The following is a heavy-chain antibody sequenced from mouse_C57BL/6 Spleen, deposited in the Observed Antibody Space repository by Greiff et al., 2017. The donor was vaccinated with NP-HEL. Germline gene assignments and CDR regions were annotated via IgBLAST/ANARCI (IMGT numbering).Heavy chain of an antibody. CDR1: GYTFTDYN. CDR3: ARLPWGWVYYFDY. D-gene: IGHD3-3*01. J-gene: IGHJ2*01. CDR2: INPNNGGT. Sequence: EVKLMESGPELVKPGASVKIPCKASGYTFTDYNMDWVKQSPGKSLEWIGDINPNNGGTIYNQKFKGKATLTVDKSSSTAYMELRSLTSEDTAVYYCARLPWGWVYYFDYWGQGTTLTVSS. V-gene: IGHV1-18*01.